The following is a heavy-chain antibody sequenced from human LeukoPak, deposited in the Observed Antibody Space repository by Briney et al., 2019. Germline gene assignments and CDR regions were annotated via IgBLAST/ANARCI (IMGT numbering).Heavy chain of an antibody. V-gene: IGHV1-8*03. Sequence: ASVKVSCKASGYTFTSHDINLVRQATGQGLEWMGWMNPNSGNTGYAQKFQGRVTITRNTSISTAYMELSSLRSEDTAVYYCAREAADGWFDPWGQGTLVTVSS. D-gene: IGHD6-25*01. CDR2: MNPNSGNT. CDR3: AREAADGWFDP. J-gene: IGHJ5*02. CDR1: GYTFTSHD.